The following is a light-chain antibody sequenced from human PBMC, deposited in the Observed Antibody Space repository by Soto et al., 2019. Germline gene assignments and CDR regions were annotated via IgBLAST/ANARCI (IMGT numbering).Light chain of an antibody. CDR1: QSVLDSSNDKNY. J-gene: IGKJ2*01. CDR3: QQYDSTPYT. CDR2: WAS. V-gene: IGKV4-1*01. Sequence: DIVMTPSPESLAVALGERATINCKSSQSVLDSSNDKNYLAWYQQKAGQPPKLLIYWASTRESGVPGRFTGSGSGTDFTLTISSLQAEDVATYYCQQYDSTPYTFGQGTKLEIK.